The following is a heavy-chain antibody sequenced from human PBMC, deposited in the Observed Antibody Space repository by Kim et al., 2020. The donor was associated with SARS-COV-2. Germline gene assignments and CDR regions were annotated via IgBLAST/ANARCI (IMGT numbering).Heavy chain of an antibody. J-gene: IGHJ3*01. D-gene: IGHD3-16*01. CDR3: AREDYAAADPSWDLRNEGIDV. CDR2: ISHDGSNK. Sequence: GGSLRLSCVASGFTFSRFAMHWVRQVPGKGLEWVAFISHDGSNKYYTDSVKGRLTISRDDSKNTLYLQMNSLKPEDTAVYYCAREDYAAADPSWDLRNEGIDVWGQGTMVTVSS. CDR1: GFTFSRFA. V-gene: IGHV3-30*04.